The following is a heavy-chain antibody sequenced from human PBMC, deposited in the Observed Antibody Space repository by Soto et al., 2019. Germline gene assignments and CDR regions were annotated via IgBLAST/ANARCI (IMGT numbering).Heavy chain of an antibody. Sequence: QVQLVESGGGVVQPGRSLRLSCAASGFTFSLYGMYWVRQAPGKGLEWVAVISYEGSNKYYADSVKGRFTISRDNSKNTLYLQVNSLRAEDTAVYYCVKDGMIRGVTEYYGMDVWGEGTTVTVSS. V-gene: IGHV3-30*18. J-gene: IGHJ6*04. D-gene: IGHD3-10*01. CDR1: GFTFSLYG. CDR3: VKDGMIRGVTEYYGMDV. CDR2: ISYEGSNK.